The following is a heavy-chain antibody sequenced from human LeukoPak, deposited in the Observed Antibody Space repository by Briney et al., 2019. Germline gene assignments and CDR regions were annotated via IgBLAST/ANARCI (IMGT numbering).Heavy chain of an antibody. V-gene: IGHV3-23*01. Sequence: PGGSLSLSRVISGFTFYIYAMNCVPHPPGEGLEWGSAITGRGSRTHYAHPVKGRFTITQDHSKNTVYLEMNSLRGQDTALYCLAKDRGPYVGIANNWIDPWGQGTLVIVSS. CDR2: ITGRGSRT. J-gene: IGHJ5*02. CDR3: AKDRGPYVGIANNWIDP. D-gene: IGHD3-10*02. CDR1: GFTFYIYA.